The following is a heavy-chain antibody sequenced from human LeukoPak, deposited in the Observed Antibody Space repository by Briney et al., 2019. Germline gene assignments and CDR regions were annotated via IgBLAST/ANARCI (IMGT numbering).Heavy chain of an antibody. CDR3: GRDPNGDYIGAFEM. D-gene: IGHD4-17*01. J-gene: IGHJ3*02. V-gene: IGHV3-23*01. CDR2: IQGSGGIR. Sequence: GGSLRLSCIGSGFPFSAYAMTWVRQAPGKWLEWVSSIQGSGGIRGHADSVKGRFTISRDNSKNTLFLQMNSLRGEDTAVYYCGRDPNGDYIGAFEMWGPGTLVTVSS. CDR1: GFPFSAYA.